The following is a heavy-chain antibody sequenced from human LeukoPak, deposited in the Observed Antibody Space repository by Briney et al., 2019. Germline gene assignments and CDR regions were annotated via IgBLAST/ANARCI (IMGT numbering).Heavy chain of an antibody. CDR2: ISAYNGNT. V-gene: IGHV1-18*01. J-gene: IGHJ4*02. D-gene: IGHD4-23*01. CDR1: GYTFTSYD. Sequence: VASVKVSCKASGYTFTSYDIIWVRQAPGQGLEWMGWISAYNGNTNYAQKLQGRVTMTTVSSTSTVYMELRSLRSDDTAVYYCARSTVVTRYGDYWGQGTLVTVSS. CDR3: ARSTVVTRYGDY.